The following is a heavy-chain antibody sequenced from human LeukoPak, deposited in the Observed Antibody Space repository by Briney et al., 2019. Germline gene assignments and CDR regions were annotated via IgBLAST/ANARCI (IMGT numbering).Heavy chain of an antibody. CDR2: MNPNSGNT. V-gene: IGHV1-8*02. D-gene: IGHD3-22*01. Sequence: ASVKVSCKASGYTFTGYYMHWVRQAPGQGLEWMGWMNPNSGNTGYAQKFQGRVTMTRNTSISTAYMELSSLRSEDTAVYYCARVYGRLHYYDSSGYRALHYWGQGTLVTVSS. J-gene: IGHJ4*02. CDR3: ARVYGRLHYYDSSGYRALHY. CDR1: GYTFTGYY.